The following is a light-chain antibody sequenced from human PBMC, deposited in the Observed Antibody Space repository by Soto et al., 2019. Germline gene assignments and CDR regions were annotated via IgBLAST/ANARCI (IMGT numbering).Light chain of an antibody. V-gene: IGKV3-20*01. CDR1: QSVGRSI. J-gene: IGKJ3*01. Sequence: IALTQSPGTLSLSPGDRATLSCRATQSVGRSIIAWYQQRPGQAPRLLIYDTSSRATGIPDRFSGSGSGTDFILTINGLEPEDFAVYYCQGYDESPGAFGPGTKVDI. CDR3: QGYDESPGA. CDR2: DTS.